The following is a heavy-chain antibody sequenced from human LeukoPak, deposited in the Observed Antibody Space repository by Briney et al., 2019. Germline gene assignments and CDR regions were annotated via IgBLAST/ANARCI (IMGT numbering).Heavy chain of an antibody. CDR3: VRGNYNFDY. J-gene: IGHJ4*02. Sequence: SQTLSLTCAISGDSVSSHIAAWNWIRQSPSRGLEWLGRTYYRSQWYYEYAFSVQSRIIVAPDTSKNQFSLQLSSVTPEDTAVYYCVRGNYNFDYWGQGSLVTVSS. V-gene: IGHV6-1*01. CDR2: TYYRSQWYY. CDR1: GDSVSSHIAA. D-gene: IGHD5-24*01.